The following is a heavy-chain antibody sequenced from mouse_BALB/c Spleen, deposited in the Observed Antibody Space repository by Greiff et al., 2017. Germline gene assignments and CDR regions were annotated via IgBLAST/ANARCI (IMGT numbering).Heavy chain of an antibody. CDR1: GYTFTEYT. J-gene: IGHJ4*01. D-gene: IGHD2-1*01. CDR2: INPNNGGT. CDR3: ARKKTVYGNYLYYAMDY. V-gene: IGHV1-18*01. Sequence: EVKLVESGPELVKPGASVKISCKTSGYTFTEYTMHWVKQSHGKSLEWIGGINPNNGGTSYNQKFKGKATLTVDKSSSTAYMELRSLTSEDSAVYYCARKKTVYGNYLYYAMDYWGQGTSVTVSS.